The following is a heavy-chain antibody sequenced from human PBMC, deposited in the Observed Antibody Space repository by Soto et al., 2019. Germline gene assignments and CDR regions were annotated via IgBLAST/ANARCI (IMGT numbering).Heavy chain of an antibody. D-gene: IGHD3-3*01. CDR2: IYYSGST. J-gene: IGHJ4*02. CDR1: GDSISSGGHY. V-gene: IGHV4-61*08. CDR3: ARGPEYPYDFWSGYYDY. Sequence: PSETLSLTCTVSGDSISSGGHYWSWIRQPPGKGLEWIGYIYYSGSTNYNPSLKSRVTISVDTSKNQFSLKLSSVTAADTAVYYCARGPEYPYDFWSGYYDYWGQGTLVTVSS.